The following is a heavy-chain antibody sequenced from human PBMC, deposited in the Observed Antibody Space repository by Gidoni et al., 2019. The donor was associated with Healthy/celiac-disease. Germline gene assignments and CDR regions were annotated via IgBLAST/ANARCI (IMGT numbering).Heavy chain of an antibody. CDR3: ARPYYYDSSGYSPGSFDY. CDR2: INPNSGGT. D-gene: IGHD3-22*01. CDR1: GYTFTGYY. V-gene: IGHV1-2*06. J-gene: IGHJ4*02. Sequence: QVQLVQSGAEVKKPGASVKVSCKASGYTFTGYYMHLVRPAPGQGLEWMGRINPNSGGTNYAQKFQGRVTMTRDTSISTAYMELSRLRSDDTAVYYCARPYYYDSSGYSPGSFDYWGQGTLVTVSS.